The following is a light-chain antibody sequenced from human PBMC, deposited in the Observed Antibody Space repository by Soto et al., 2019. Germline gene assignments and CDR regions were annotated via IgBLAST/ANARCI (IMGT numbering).Light chain of an antibody. CDR2: WAS. Sequence: DIVMTQSPDSLAVSLGERATINFKSSQSVLYSSNNKNYLAWYQQKPGQPPKLLIYWASTRESGVPDRFSGSGAGPDFTLPISSLQAEDVAVYYCQQNYSTPPFTFGQGTKLEIK. V-gene: IGKV4-1*01. J-gene: IGKJ2*01. CDR3: QQNYSTPPFT. CDR1: QSVLYSSNNKNY.